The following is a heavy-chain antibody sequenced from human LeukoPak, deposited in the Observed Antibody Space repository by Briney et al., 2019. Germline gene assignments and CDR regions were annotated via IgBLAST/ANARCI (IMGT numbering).Heavy chain of an antibody. D-gene: IGHD1-7*01. V-gene: IGHV3-21*01. CDR3: ARGYREDWNYAFDY. CDR1: GFTFSSYS. J-gene: IGHJ4*02. CDR2: ISSSSSYI. Sequence: GGSLRLSCAASGFTFSSYSMNWVRQAPGKGLEWVSSISSSSSYIYYADSVKGRFTISRDNAKNSLYLQMNSLRAEDTAVYYCARGYREDWNYAFDYWGQGTLVTVSS.